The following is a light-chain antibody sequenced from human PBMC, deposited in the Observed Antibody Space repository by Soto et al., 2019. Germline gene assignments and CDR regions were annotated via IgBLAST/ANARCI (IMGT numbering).Light chain of an antibody. V-gene: IGLV2-14*01. J-gene: IGLJ3*02. Sequence: QSALTQPASVSGSPGQSITISCTGTSSDIGGYNSVSWYQQHPGKAPKLVIYAVSNRPSGVSSRFSGSKSGNTASLTMSGLQAEDEATYYCNSHAGTTSFWVFGGGTKLTVL. CDR2: AVS. CDR1: SSDIGGYNS. CDR3: NSHAGTTSFWV.